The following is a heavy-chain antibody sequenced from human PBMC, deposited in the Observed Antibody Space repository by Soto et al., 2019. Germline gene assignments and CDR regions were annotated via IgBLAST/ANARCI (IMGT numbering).Heavy chain of an antibody. CDR3: ARPDFGDYWYFDL. CDR1: GGTFSSHT. J-gene: IGHJ2*01. Sequence: QDQLVQSGAEVKKPGSSVKVSCKASGGTFSSHTFSWVRQAPGQGLEWMGRILPALGTATYAQKVPGRATITADESATTVYMELNSLRSEDTAVYYCARPDFGDYWYFDLWGRGTLVTVSS. D-gene: IGHD4-17*01. CDR2: ILPALGTA. V-gene: IGHV1-69*08.